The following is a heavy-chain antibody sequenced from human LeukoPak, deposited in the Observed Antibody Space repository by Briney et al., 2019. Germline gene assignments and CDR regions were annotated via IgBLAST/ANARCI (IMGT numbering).Heavy chain of an antibody. CDR1: GGSISSYY. CDR2: IYYSGST. V-gene: IGHV4-59*12. J-gene: IGHJ4*02. D-gene: IGHD6-13*01. Sequence: SETLSLTCTVSGGSISSYYWSWIRQPPGKGLEWIGYIYYSGSTNYNPSLKSRVTISVDTSKNQFSLKLSSVTAADTAVYYCARDGKYSSSWYGSDYWGQGTLVTVSS. CDR3: ARDGKYSSSWYGSDY.